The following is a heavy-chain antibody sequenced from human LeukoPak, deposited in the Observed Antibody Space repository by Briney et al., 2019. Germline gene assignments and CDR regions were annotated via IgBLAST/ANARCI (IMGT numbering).Heavy chain of an antibody. J-gene: IGHJ4*02. CDR1: GAPISSGNYY. CDR2: IYYSGST. CDR3: ARGDLIYDSSTYYPY. Sequence: SETLSLTCTVSGAPISSGNYYWSWIRQPPEKGLEWTGYIYYSGSTSYNPSLKSRVTISVDTSKNQFSLKLNSVTAADTAVYYCARGDLIYDSSTYYPYWGQGTLVTVSS. D-gene: IGHD3-22*01. V-gene: IGHV4-30-4*01.